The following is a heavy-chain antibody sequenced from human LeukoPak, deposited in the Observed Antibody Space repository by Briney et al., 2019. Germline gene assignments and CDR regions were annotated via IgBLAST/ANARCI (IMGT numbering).Heavy chain of an antibody. CDR3: AKRGVVIRVILVGFHKEAYYFDS. CDR1: GITLSNYG. J-gene: IGHJ4*02. Sequence: GGSLRLSCAVSGITLSNYGMSWVRQAPGKGLEWVAGISGSGGSTNYADSVKGRFSISRDNPKNTPYLQMNSLRAEDTAVYFCAKRGVVIRVILVGFHKEAYYFDSWGLGALVTVSS. CDR2: ISGSGGST. D-gene: IGHD3-22*01. V-gene: IGHV3-23*01.